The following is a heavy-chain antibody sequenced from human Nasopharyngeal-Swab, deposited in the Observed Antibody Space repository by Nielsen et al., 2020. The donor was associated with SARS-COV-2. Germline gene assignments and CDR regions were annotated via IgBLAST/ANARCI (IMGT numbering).Heavy chain of an antibody. J-gene: IGHJ6*03. D-gene: IGHD3-10*01. V-gene: IGHV3-74*01. CDR3: ARLSGSFYMDV. Sequence: VRQAPGKGLVWVSRINSDGSSTSYADSVKGRFTISRDNAKNTLYLQMNSLRAEDTAVYYCARLSGSFYMDVWGKGTTVTVSS. CDR2: INSDGSST.